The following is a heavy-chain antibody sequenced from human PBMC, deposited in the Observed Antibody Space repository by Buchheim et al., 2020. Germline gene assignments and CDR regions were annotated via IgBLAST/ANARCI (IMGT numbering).Heavy chain of an antibody. CDR3: ARGRVVVVPAYYYYGMDV. Sequence: QVQLQQWGAGLLKPSETLSLTCAVYGGSFSGYSWSWIRQPPGKGLEWIGEINHSGSTNYNPSLKSRVTISVDTSKNQFTLKLSSVTAADTAVYYCARGRVVVVPAYYYYGMDVWGQGTT. D-gene: IGHD2-2*01. CDR1: GGSFSGYS. J-gene: IGHJ6*02. V-gene: IGHV4-34*01. CDR2: INHSGST.